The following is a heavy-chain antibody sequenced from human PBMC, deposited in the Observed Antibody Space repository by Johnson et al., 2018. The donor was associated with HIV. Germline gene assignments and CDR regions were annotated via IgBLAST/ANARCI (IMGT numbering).Heavy chain of an antibody. CDR1: GFTFSDYG. J-gene: IGHJ3*02. V-gene: IGHV3-33*06. D-gene: IGHD6-13*01. CDR2: VWSDGNNR. Sequence: QVQLVESGGGLVQPGRSLRLSCAASGFTFSDYGIHWVRQAPGKGLEWVAVVWSDGNNRYYADSVKGRFTISRDNPKNTLYLQMSSLRVEDTAVYYCAKVAVATAAGGVALDIWGPGTMVTVS. CDR3: AKVAVATAAGGVALDI.